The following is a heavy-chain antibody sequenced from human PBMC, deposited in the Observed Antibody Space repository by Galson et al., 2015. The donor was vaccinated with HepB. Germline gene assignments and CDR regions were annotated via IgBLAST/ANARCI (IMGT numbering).Heavy chain of an antibody. Sequence: SLRLSCAASGFTFSSYGMHWVRQAPGKGLEWVAVISYDGSNKYYADSVKGRFTISRDNSKNTLYLQMNSLRAEDTAVYYCAKGRGVSYCSGGSCYSDYYYYGMDVWGQGTTVTVSS. CDR1: GFTFSSYG. J-gene: IGHJ6*02. CDR3: AKGRGVSYCSGGSCYSDYYYYGMDV. CDR2: ISYDGSNK. D-gene: IGHD2-15*01. V-gene: IGHV3-30*18.